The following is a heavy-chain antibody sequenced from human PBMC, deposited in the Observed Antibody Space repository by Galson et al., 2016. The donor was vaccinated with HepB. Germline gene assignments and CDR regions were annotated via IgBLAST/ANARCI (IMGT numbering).Heavy chain of an antibody. Sequence: ETLSLTCTVSGVSVTSYYWTWIRQPPGKGLQCIGFMYYSGITSYNPSLKSRVTMSADTSKNQFSLKVSSVTAADTAIYYCARQKVGNNWFHPWGQGTLVTVSS. CDR1: GVSVTSYY. J-gene: IGHJ5*02. CDR2: MYYSGIT. V-gene: IGHV4-59*02. CDR3: ARQKVGNNWFHP.